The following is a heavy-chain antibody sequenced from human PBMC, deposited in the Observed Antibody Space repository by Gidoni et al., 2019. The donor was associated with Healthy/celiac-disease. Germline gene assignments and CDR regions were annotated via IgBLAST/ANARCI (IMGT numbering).Heavy chain of an antibody. V-gene: IGHV3-23*01. CDR1: GFTFSSYA. CDR2: ISGSGGST. Sequence: EVQLLESGGGLVQPGGSLSLSCAASGFTFSSYAMSWVRQAPGKGLEWVSAISGSGGSTYYADSVKGRFTISRDNSKNTLYLQMNSLRAEDTAVYYCAKVTVWGSGHFDYWGQGTLVTVSS. J-gene: IGHJ4*02. CDR3: AKVTVWGSGHFDY. D-gene: IGHD3-16*01.